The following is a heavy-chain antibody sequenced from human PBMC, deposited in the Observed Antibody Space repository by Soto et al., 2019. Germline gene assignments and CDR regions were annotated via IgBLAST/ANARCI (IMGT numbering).Heavy chain of an antibody. CDR1: GGSISNYY. CDR3: ARGHYDFWSGYFATIDY. CDR2: IHYSGNT. D-gene: IGHD3-3*01. J-gene: IGHJ4*02. V-gene: IGHV4-59*08. Sequence: LETLSLTCRVSGGSISNYYWSWIRQPPGKGLEWIGYIHYSGNTKYNPSLKSRVTISSDTSKDQFSLKLTSMTAADTAVYYCARGHYDFWSGYFATIDYWGQGTLVTVSS.